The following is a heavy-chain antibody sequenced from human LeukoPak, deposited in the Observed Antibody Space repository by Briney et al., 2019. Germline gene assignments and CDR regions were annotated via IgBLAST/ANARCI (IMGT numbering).Heavy chain of an antibody. J-gene: IGHJ5*02. Sequence: GPTLVNPTQTLTLTCTCSGFSLSTSGVGVGWFRQPPGKALGCLALIYWNDGKRHNPSLENRLTITRDTSKNQVVLTLTNMDPVDTATYYCAHRSVAVRPTFFWFDPWGQGTLVTVSS. D-gene: IGHD6-6*01. V-gene: IGHV2-5*01. CDR1: GFSLSTSGVG. CDR2: IYWNDGK. CDR3: AHRSVAVRPTFFWFDP.